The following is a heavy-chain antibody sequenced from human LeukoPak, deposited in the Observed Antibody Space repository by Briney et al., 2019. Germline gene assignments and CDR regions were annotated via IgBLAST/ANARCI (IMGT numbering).Heavy chain of an antibody. D-gene: IGHD6-13*01. V-gene: IGHV3-21*01. CDR1: DFTFTTYN. CDR3: ATDRSSIWYIEENYYMDV. Sequence: GGSLRLSCTASDFTFTTYNMNWVRQAPGKGLEWVASITGSSKYIYFADSVKGRFTISRDNANNSLYLQMNSLTVEDTAVYYCATDRSSIWYIEENYYMDVWGKGTTVIASS. CDR2: ITGSSKYI. J-gene: IGHJ6*03.